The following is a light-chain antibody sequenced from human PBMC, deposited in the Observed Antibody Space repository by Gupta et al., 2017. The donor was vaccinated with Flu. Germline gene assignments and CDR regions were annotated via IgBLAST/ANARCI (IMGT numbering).Light chain of an antibody. CDR2: KTS. CDR3: QQYDSFPWT. Sequence: IQMTQSPSTLSASVGDRVTITCRASQTFSSWLAWYQQKRGKAPKLLIYKTSTLESGVPSRFSGSGSGTEFTLTISSLQPDDFATYFCQQYDSFPWTFGQGTKVEIK. J-gene: IGKJ1*01. CDR1: QTFSSW. V-gene: IGKV1-5*03.